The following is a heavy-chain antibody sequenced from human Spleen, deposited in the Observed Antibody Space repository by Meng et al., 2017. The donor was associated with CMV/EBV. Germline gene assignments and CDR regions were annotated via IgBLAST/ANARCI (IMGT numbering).Heavy chain of an antibody. V-gene: IGHV4-34*02. Sequence: VCIQQWGARHLKRSETLSHTCAVYGEDFSGYYWSWIRQPPGKGLQWIGEINHSGSTNYNPSLKSRVPISVDTSKNQFSLKLSSVTAADTAVYYCAREDCSGGSCSYFDYWGRGTLVTVSS. CDR2: INHSGST. CDR3: AREDCSGGSCSYFDY. CDR1: GEDFSGYY. J-gene: IGHJ4*02. D-gene: IGHD2-15*01.